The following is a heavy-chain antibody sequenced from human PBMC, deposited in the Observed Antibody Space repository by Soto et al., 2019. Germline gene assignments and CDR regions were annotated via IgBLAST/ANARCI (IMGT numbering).Heavy chain of an antibody. Sequence: QVQLVQSGAEVKKPGASAKVSCKASGYIFTGYYMHWVRQAPGQGLEWMGWINPNSGGTNYAQKFQGWVTMTRDTSISTAYMELSRLRSDDTAVYYCARDQSFSRRSSAPYYYYGMDVWGQGTTVTVSS. CDR3: ARDQSFSRRSSAPYYYYGMDV. D-gene: IGHD6-6*01. J-gene: IGHJ6*02. CDR1: GYIFTGYY. CDR2: INPNSGGT. V-gene: IGHV1-2*04.